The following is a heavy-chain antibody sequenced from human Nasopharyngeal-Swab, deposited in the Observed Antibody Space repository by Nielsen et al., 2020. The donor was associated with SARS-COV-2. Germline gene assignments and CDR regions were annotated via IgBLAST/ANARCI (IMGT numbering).Heavy chain of an antibody. CDR1: GFTFSNYA. D-gene: IGHD1-26*01. CDR2: IRVSGDTT. CDR3: AKVKSGTSYGAFDI. J-gene: IGHJ3*02. V-gene: IGHV3-23*01. Sequence: GESLKISCTASGFTFSNYAMTWVRQAPGKGLEWVSSIRVSGDTTYYADSVKGRFTISRDSSKNTLYLQMNSLRAEDTALYYCAKVKSGTSYGAFDIWGQGTMVTVSS.